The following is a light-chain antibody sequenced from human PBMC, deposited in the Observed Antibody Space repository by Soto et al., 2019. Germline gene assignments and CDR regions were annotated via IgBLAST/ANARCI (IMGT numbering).Light chain of an antibody. J-gene: IGKJ1*01. CDR3: HQYVRPWT. Sequence: EFLLTQSPDTLSLSPGERASLSCRASHSVSSSYLAWYQQRPGQAPRLLIYGASSRATGIPDRFSGSGFGTDFTLTISRLEPEDFAVYYCHQYVRPWTFGQGTKVDIK. CDR1: HSVSSSY. CDR2: GAS. V-gene: IGKV3-20*01.